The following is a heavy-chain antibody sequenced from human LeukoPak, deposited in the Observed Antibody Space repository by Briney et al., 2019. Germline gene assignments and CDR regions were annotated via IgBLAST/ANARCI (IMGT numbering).Heavy chain of an antibody. CDR2: IIPIFGTA. CDR3: ARSYSGSYSTPFFFDY. Sequence: GASVKVSCKASGGTFSSYAISWVRQAPGQGLEWMGGIIPIFGTANYAQKFQGRVTITADESTSTAYVELSSLRSEDTAVYYCARSYSGSYSTPFFFDYWGQGTLVTVSS. D-gene: IGHD1-26*01. CDR1: GGTFSSYA. J-gene: IGHJ4*02. V-gene: IGHV1-69*13.